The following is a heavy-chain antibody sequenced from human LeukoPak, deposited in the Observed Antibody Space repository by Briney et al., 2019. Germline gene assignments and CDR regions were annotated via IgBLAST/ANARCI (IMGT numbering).Heavy chain of an antibody. CDR3: ARGVDYYGV. Sequence: SETLSLTCAVSGGSISSGTYSWNWLRQPLGKDLEWIMYFDHSGNTYYNPSINRRVTISVNTNKKQFLLKLSSVTAGDTAVYYCARGVDYYGVWGQGTLVTVSS. J-gene: IGHJ4*02. D-gene: IGHD3-10*01. CDR1: GGSISSGTYS. V-gene: IGHV4-30-2*01. CDR2: FDHSGNT.